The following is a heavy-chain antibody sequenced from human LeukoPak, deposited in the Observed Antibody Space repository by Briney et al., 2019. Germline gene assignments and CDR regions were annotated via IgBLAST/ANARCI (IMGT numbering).Heavy chain of an antibody. J-gene: IGHJ4*02. CDR1: GGSISSYY. CDR3: ARGYYDFWSGYYPGYFDY. V-gene: IGHV4-59*01. D-gene: IGHD3-3*01. CDR2: IYYSGST. Sequence: SETLSLTCTVYGGSISSYYWSWIRQPPGKGLEWIGYIYYSGSTNYNPSLKSRVTISVDTSKNQFSLKLSSVTAADTAVYYCARGYYDFWSGYYPGYFDYWGQGTLVTVSS.